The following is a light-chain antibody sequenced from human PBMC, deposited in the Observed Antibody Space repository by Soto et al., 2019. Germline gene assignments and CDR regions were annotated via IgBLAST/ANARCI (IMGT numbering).Light chain of an antibody. V-gene: IGKV1-5*03. J-gene: IGKJ4*01. CDR2: KAS. CDR1: QSISRC. Sequence: DIQMTQSPSTLSASVGDRVTITCRASQSISRCLAWYHQKPGKAPNLLIYKASSLESGVPSRFSGSGSGTEFTLTISSLQPDDFATYYCQQYNSYPLTFGGGTKVEIK. CDR3: QQYNSYPLT.